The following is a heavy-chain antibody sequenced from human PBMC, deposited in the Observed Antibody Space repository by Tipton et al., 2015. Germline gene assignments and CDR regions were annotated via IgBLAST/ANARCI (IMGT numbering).Heavy chain of an antibody. CDR1: GGSISSSSYY. Sequence: TLSLTCTVSGGSISSSSYYWGWIRQPPGKGLEWIGSIYYSGGTYFNPSLKSRVTISVDTSKSQFSLKLSSVTAADTAVYYCASGPIETTVTQRFDYWGQGTLVTVSS. CDR3: ASGPIETTVTQRFDY. J-gene: IGHJ4*02. V-gene: IGHV4-39*01. CDR2: IYYSGGT. D-gene: IGHD4-17*01.